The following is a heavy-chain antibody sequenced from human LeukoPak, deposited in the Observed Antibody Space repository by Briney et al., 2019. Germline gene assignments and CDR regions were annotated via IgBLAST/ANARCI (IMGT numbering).Heavy chain of an antibody. CDR1: GFTFNNYA. Sequence: GGSLRLSCAASGFTFNNYAMSWVRQAPGKGLEWVSAISGSDAGTYYADSVKGRFTISRDNSKNTLFLQMNSLRAEDTAVYYCARDREYYNILTGYKVSHYFDYWGQGTLVTVSS. CDR2: ISGSDAGT. CDR3: ARDREYYNILTGYKVSHYFDY. D-gene: IGHD3-9*01. V-gene: IGHV3-23*01. J-gene: IGHJ4*02.